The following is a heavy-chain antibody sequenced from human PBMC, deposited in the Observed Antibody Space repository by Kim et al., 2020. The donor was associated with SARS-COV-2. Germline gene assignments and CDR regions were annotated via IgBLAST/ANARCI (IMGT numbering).Heavy chain of an antibody. V-gene: IGHV1-69*13. D-gene: IGHD6-13*01. CDR1: GGTFSSYA. J-gene: IGHJ6*02. CDR3: ARPRKGGAAAVTTYYYYYGMDV. CDR2: IIPIFGTA. Sequence: SVKVSCKASGGTFSSYAISWVRQAPGQGLEWMGGIIPIFGTANYAQKFQGRVTITADESTSTAYMELSSLRSEDTAVYYCARPRKGGAAAVTTYYYYYGMDVWGQGTTVTVSS.